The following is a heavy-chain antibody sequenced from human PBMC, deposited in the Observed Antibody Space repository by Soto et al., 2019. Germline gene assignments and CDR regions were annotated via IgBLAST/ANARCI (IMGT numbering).Heavy chain of an antibody. V-gene: IGHV3-74*01. J-gene: IGHJ4*02. CDR2: ITEDGSGT. Sequence: RGALLLSCAASVFTFSSYPIRWVRQAPGKGPVWVSRITEDGSGTTYADSVKGRFTVTRDNAKNTMYLQMSGLGAEDTAVYHCVRGTNGWRGMDYWGQGTMVTVSS. D-gene: IGHD2-8*01. CDR1: VFTFSSYP. CDR3: VRGTNGWRGMDY.